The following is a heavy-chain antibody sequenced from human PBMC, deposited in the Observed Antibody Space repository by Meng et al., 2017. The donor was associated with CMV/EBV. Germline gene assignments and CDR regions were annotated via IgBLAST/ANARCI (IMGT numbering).Heavy chain of an antibody. CDR1: GFTFSSYA. J-gene: IGHJ6*02. CDR3: ARVAVADYYYYGMDV. Sequence: GGSLRLSCAASGFTFSSYAMHWVRQAPGKGLEWVAVISYDGSNKYYADSVKGRLTISRDNSKNTLYLQMNSLRAEDTAVYYCARVAVADYYYYGMDVWGQGTTVTVSS. V-gene: IGHV3-30-3*01. CDR2: ISYDGSNK. D-gene: IGHD6-19*01.